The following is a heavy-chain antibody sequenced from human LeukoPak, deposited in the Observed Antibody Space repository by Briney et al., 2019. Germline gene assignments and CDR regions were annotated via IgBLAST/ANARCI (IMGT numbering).Heavy chain of an antibody. V-gene: IGHV4-39*07. J-gene: IGHJ4*02. CDR2: INYGGST. D-gene: IGHD5-18*01. Sequence: SETLSLTCTVSGGSISSSGYYWGWIRQPPGKGPEWIGSINYGGSTYYNPSLKSRVIISVDTSKNQFSLKLSSVTAADTAVYYCARLIQLWPHSTFDYWGQGTLVTVSS. CDR1: GGSISSSGYY. CDR3: ARLIQLWPHSTFDY.